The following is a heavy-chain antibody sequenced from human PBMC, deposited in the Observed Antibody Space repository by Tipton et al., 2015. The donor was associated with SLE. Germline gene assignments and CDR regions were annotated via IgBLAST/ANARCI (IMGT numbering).Heavy chain of an antibody. CDR3: AREGGAAGAFDI. V-gene: IGHV3-74*01. D-gene: IGHD3-16*01. CDR2: INVEESIT. CDR1: GFTFSSDW. Sequence: SLRLSCAASGFTFSSDWMHWVRQAPGTGLVWVSVINVEESITTYADSVKGRFTISRDNATNTLYLQMRSLRAEDTAVYYCAREGGAAGAFDIWGQGTMVTVSS. J-gene: IGHJ3*02.